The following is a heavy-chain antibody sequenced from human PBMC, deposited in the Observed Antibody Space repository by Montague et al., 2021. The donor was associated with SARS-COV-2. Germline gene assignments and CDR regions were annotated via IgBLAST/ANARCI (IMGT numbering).Heavy chain of an antibody. CDR3: ARHLRVGNRWNGFEADY. D-gene: IGHD1-1*01. V-gene: IGHV4-39*01. Sequence: SETLSLTCTVSGDSISSTDHYWAWMRQPPGKGLEWIASLFYSGSTYYNPSLKSRVTISVDTSKNLFSLQLNSVTPADTSVYHCARHLRVGNRWNGFEADYWGQGALGSGSS. CDR2: LFYSGST. CDR1: GDSISSTDHY. J-gene: IGHJ4*02.